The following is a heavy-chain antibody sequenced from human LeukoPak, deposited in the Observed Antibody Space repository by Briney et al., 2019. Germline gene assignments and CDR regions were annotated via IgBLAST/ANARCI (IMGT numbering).Heavy chain of an antibody. CDR1: GFTISGSA. CDR2: IRTKTNNYAT. D-gene: IGHD5-18*01. J-gene: IGHJ5*02. Sequence: QPGGSLRLSCAASGFTISGSAMHWVRQASGKGLEWVGRIRTKTNNYATTYAESVKGRFTISRDDSKNTAYLQMNSLKTEDTAVYYCSGGSNTVMEPFFDPWGQGTLVTVSS. V-gene: IGHV3-73*01. CDR3: SGGSNTVMEPFFDP.